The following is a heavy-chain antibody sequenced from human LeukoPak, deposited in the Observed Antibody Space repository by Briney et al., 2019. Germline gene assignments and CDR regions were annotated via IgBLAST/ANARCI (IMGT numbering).Heavy chain of an antibody. V-gene: IGHV4-31*03. D-gene: IGHD4-17*01. CDR1: GGSISSGGNY. CDR3: ANSDYGDFPFRGI. Sequence: SETLSLTCTVSGGSISSGGNYWSWIRQHLGKGLEWMGYIHNSGSTTYSPSLKSRVTISLDTSKNQFSLKLSSVTVADTAVYYCANSDYGDFPFRGIWGQGTLVTVSS. CDR2: IHNSGST. J-gene: IGHJ4*02.